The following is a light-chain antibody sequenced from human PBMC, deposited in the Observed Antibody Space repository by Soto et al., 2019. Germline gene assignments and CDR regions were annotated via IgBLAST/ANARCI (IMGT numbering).Light chain of an antibody. CDR3: CSHAGSYTYV. CDR2: DVS. V-gene: IGLV2-11*01. J-gene: IGLJ1*01. Sequence: QSALTQPRSVSGSPGQSVAISCTGTSSDVGGYNYVSWYQQHPGKAPKVMIYDVSKRPSGVPDRFSGSKSGNTASLTISGLQGEDEADYYCCSHAGSYTYVFGTGTKVTVL. CDR1: SSDVGGYNY.